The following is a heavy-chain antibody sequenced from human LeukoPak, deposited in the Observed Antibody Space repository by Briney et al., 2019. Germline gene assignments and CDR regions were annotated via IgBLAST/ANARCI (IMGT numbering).Heavy chain of an antibody. J-gene: IGHJ4*02. Sequence: GGSLRLSCAASGFTFSSYAMSWVRQAPGKGLEWVSAISGSGGSTYYADSVKGRFTISRDNSKNTLYLQMNSLRAEDTAVYYCAKARMGIAAAGTFFDYWGQGTLVTVS. V-gene: IGHV3-23*01. CDR3: AKARMGIAAAGTFFDY. CDR1: GFTFSSYA. D-gene: IGHD6-13*01. CDR2: ISGSGGST.